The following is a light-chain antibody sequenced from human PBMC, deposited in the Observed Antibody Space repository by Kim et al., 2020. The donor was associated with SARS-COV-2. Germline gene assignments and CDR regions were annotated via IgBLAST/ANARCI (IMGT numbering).Light chain of an antibody. V-gene: IGLV1-44*01. J-gene: IGLJ2*01. Sequence: QSVLTQPPSASVTPGQRVTISCSGSSSNIGSNPVNWYQQFPGTAPKLLIYTNNQWPSGVPDRFSGSKSGTSASLAISGLQSEDEADYYCAAWDDSLNGVIFGGGTQLTVL. CDR3: AAWDDSLNGVI. CDR2: TNN. CDR1: SSNIGSNP.